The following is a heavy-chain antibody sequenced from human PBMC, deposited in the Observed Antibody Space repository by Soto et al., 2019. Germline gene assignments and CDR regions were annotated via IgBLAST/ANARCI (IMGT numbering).Heavy chain of an antibody. CDR2: IRRKANSYTT. V-gene: IGHV3-72*01. CDR3: AMLGGWSGGSSGMDV. D-gene: IGHD6-19*01. Sequence: EVQLVESGGGLVQPGGSLRLSCAASGLIFSDYHMDWVRQAPGKGLEWVGRIRRKANSYTTEYAASVKGRFTISSEDSKNSLYLQMNSLQSEDTAVYYCAMLGGWSGGSSGMDVWGQGTTVTVSS. J-gene: IGHJ6*02. CDR1: GLIFSDYH.